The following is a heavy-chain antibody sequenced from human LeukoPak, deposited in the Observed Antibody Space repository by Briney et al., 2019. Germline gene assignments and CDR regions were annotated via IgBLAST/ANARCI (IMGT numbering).Heavy chain of an antibody. V-gene: IGHV4-4*07. CDR2: IYTSGST. D-gene: IGHD3-10*01. CDR1: GGSISSYY. J-gene: IGHJ5*02. CDR3: ARDLRVRGVTTGGFDP. Sequence: SKTLSLTCTVSGGSISSYYGSWIPQPAGKGLEWIGRIYTSGSTNYNPSLKSRVTMSVDTSKNQFSLKLSSVTAADTAVYYCARDLRVRGVTTGGFDPWGQGTLVTVSS.